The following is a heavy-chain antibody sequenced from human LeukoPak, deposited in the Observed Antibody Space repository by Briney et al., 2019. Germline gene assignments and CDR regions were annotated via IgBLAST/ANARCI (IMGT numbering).Heavy chain of an antibody. CDR1: GFTFSNYA. V-gene: IGHV3-23*01. D-gene: IGHD3-22*01. CDR3: AKDLMYYDSSGYYLSFDY. Sequence: GGSLRLSCAASGFTFSNYAVNWVRQAPGKGLEWVSAISGSGGSTYYADSVKGRFTISRDNSKNTLYLQMNSLRAEDTAVYYCAKDLMYYDSSGYYLSFDYWGQGTLVTVSS. J-gene: IGHJ4*02. CDR2: ISGSGGST.